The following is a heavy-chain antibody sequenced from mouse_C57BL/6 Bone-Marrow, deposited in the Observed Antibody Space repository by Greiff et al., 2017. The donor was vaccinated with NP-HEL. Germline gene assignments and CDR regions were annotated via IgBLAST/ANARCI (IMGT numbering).Heavy chain of an antibody. D-gene: IGHD2-5*01. V-gene: IGHV1-63*01. Sequence: VKLKQSGAELVRPGTSVKMSCKASGYTFTNYWIGWAKQRPGHGLEWIGDIYPGGGYTNYNEKFKGKATLTADKSSSTAYMQFSSLTSEDSAIYYCARGSNYWYFDVWGTGTTVTVSS. J-gene: IGHJ1*03. CDR3: ARGSNYWYFDV. CDR2: IYPGGGYT. CDR1: GYTFTNYW.